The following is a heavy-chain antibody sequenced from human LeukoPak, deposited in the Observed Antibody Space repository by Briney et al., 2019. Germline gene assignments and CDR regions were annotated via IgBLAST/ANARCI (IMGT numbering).Heavy chain of an antibody. Sequence: ASVKVSCKASGGTFSSYAISWARQAPGQGLEWMGGIIPIFGTANYAQKFQGRVTITADESTSTAYKELSSLRSEDTAVYYCASLVVPAAIFEFDYWGQGTLVTVSS. V-gene: IGHV1-69*13. CDR1: GGTFSSYA. CDR3: ASLVVPAAIFEFDY. J-gene: IGHJ4*02. D-gene: IGHD2-2*01. CDR2: IIPIFGTA.